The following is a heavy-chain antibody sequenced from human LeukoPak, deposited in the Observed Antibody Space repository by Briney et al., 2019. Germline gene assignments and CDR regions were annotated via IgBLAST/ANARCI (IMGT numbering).Heavy chain of an antibody. Sequence: GGSLRLSCAASGFTFSSYGMHWVRQAPGKGLEWVAVISYDGSNKYYADSVKGRFTISRENSKNTLYLQMNSLRAEDTAVYYCAKEPFAYDSSGYTDYWGQGTLVTVSS. V-gene: IGHV3-30*18. J-gene: IGHJ4*02. CDR2: ISYDGSNK. D-gene: IGHD3-22*01. CDR1: GFTFSSYG. CDR3: AKEPFAYDSSGYTDY.